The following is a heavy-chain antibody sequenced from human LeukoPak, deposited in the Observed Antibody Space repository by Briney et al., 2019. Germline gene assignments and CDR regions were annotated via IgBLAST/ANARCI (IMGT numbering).Heavy chain of an antibody. J-gene: IGHJ4*02. Sequence: PGGSLRLSCAASGFTFSSYAMSSVRQAPGKGLGWVSAISGSGGSTYYADSVKGRFTISRDNSKNTLYLRMNSQRAEDTAVYYCAKELGDYVPWGGQGTLVTVSS. CDR3: AKELGDYVPW. CDR1: GFTFSSYA. V-gene: IGHV3-23*01. D-gene: IGHD4-17*01. CDR2: ISGSGGST.